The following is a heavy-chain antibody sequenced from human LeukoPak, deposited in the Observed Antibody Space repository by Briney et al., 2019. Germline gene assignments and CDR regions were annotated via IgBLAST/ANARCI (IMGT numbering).Heavy chain of an antibody. J-gene: IGHJ6*02. Sequence: TGGSLRLSCAASGFTFGSYGMHWIRQAPGKGLEWVAFIRYDESDKYYADSVKGRFTISRDNSKNTLYLQMNSLRVEDTAVYYCTRDVKPRGNTYCSSTSCREGMDVWGQGTTVTVSS. CDR2: IRYDESDK. CDR3: TRDVKPRGNTYCSSTSCREGMDV. D-gene: IGHD2-2*01. CDR1: GFTFGSYG. V-gene: IGHV3-30*02.